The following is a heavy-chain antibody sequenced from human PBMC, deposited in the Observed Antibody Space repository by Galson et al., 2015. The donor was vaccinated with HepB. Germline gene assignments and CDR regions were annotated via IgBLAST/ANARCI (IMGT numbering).Heavy chain of an antibody. Sequence: SLRLSCAASGFTFGTSGFTFSPYSMNWVRQSPGKGLEWVSGISGSGGSTYYADSVKGRFTISRDNSKNTLFLQMNSLRAEDTAVYYCASKWRHYYYYGMNVWGQGTTVTVSS. CDR2: ISGSGGST. CDR1: GFTFGTSGFTFSPYS. J-gene: IGHJ6*02. V-gene: IGHV3-23*01. D-gene: IGHD2-8*01. CDR3: ASKWRHYYYYGMNV.